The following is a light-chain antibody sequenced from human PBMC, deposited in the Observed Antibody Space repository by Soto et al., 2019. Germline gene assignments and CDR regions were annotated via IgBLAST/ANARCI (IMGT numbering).Light chain of an antibody. CDR3: VLYMGSGIWV. Sequence: QTVVTQEPSFSVSPGGTVTLTFDLSSGSVSPSHYPSWYQQTPGQAPRTLIYSTNTRSSGVPDRFSGSILGNKAALTITGAQADDESDYYCVLYMGSGIWVFGGGTKLTVL. CDR1: SGSVSPSHY. CDR2: STN. J-gene: IGLJ3*02. V-gene: IGLV8-61*01.